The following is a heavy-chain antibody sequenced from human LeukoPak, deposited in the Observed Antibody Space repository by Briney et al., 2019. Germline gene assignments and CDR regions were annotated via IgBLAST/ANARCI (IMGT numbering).Heavy chain of an antibody. D-gene: IGHD6-6*01. CDR3: AVHVFIAAGNWFDP. CDR2: IKQDGSEK. V-gene: IGHV3-7*01. CDR1: GFTFSSYW. J-gene: IGHJ5*02. Sequence: PGGSLRLSCAASGFTFSSYWMSWVRQAPGKGLEWVANIKQDGSEKYYVDSVKGRFTISRDNAKNSLYLQMNSLRAEDTAVYYCAVHVFIAAGNWFDPWGQGTLVTVSS.